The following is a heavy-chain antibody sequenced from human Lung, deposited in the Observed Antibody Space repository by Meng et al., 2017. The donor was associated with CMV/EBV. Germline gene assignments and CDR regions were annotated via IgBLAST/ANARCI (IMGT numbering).Heavy chain of an antibody. J-gene: IGHJ6*02. CDR3: AKGHKQYYYYYYGMDV. Sequence: SCAACGFTFSSYDMHWVRQATGKGLEWVSGTSWNSGSIGYADSVKGRFTISRDNAKNSLYLQMNSLRAEDTALYYCAKGHKQYYYYYYGMDVWGQGXTVTVSS. CDR2: TSWNSGSI. CDR1: GFTFSSYD. V-gene: IGHV3-9*01. D-gene: IGHD1/OR15-1a*01.